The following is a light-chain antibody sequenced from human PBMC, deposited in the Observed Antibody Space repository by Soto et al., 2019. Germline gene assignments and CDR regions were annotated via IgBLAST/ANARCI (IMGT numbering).Light chain of an antibody. CDR3: QSFDTSLSGFVV. CDR2: DNN. J-gene: IGLJ2*01. CDR1: SSNIGAGYD. V-gene: IGLV1-40*01. Sequence: QSVLTQPPSMSGAPGQRVTISCTGSSSNIGAGYDVHWYLQHPGTAPKLLIFDNNNRPSGVPDRFSGSKSDTSASLAITGLQAEDEADYYCQSFDTSLSGFVVFGGGTKLTVL.